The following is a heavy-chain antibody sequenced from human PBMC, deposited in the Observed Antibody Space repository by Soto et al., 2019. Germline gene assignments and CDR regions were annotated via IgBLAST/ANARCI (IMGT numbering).Heavy chain of an antibody. V-gene: IGHV4-39*01. CDR3: ARQQSRYSSGWAHFDY. CDR1: GGSISSSSYY. CDR2: IYYSGST. D-gene: IGHD6-19*01. J-gene: IGHJ4*02. Sequence: QLQLQESGPGLVKPSETLSLTCTVSGGSISSSSYYWGWIRQPPGKGLEWIGSIYYSGSTYYNPSLKSRVTISVDTSKNQFSLKLSSVTAADTAVYYCARQQSRYSSGWAHFDYWGQGTLDTVSS.